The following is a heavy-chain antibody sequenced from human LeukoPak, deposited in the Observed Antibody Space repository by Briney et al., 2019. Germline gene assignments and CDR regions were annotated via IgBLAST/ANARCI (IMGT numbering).Heavy chain of an antibody. CDR1: GGTFSSYA. CDR3: ARVVFDSSGWYEGFDY. CDR2: IIPIFGTA. J-gene: IGHJ4*02. V-gene: IGHV1-69*06. Sequence: GASVKVSCKASGGTFSSYAISWVRQAPGQGLEWMGGIIPIFGTANYAQKFQGRVTITADKSTSTAYMELSSLRSDDTAVYYCARVVFDSSGWYEGFDYWGQGTLVTVSS. D-gene: IGHD6-19*01.